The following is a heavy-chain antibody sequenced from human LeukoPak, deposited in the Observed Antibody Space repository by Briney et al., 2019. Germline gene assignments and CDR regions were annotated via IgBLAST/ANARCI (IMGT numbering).Heavy chain of an antibody. CDR1: GFTFSSYT. J-gene: IGHJ4*02. Sequence: GGSLRLSCAASGFTFSSYTMNWVRQAPGKGLEWVSSISGSSRHKYYADSVKGRFTISRDHAKNSLYLHMNSLTAEDTAVYYCARTANFAAGYYIDYWGQGTLVTVSS. V-gene: IGHV3-21*01. D-gene: IGHD6-13*01. CDR2: ISGSSRHK. CDR3: ARTANFAAGYYIDY.